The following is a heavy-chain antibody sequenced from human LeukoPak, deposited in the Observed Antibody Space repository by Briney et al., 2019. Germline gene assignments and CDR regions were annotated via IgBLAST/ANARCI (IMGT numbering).Heavy chain of an antibody. CDR1: GGSISSSSYY. V-gene: IGHV4-39*07. CDR3: ARDRDGSGSYSDY. J-gene: IGHJ4*02. CDR2: IYYSGST. D-gene: IGHD3-10*01. Sequence: SETLSLTCTVSGGSISSSSYYWGWIRQPPGKGLEWIGSIYYSGSTYYNPSLKSRVTISVDTSKNQFSLKLSSVTAADTAVYYCARDRDGSGSYSDYWGQGTLVTVSS.